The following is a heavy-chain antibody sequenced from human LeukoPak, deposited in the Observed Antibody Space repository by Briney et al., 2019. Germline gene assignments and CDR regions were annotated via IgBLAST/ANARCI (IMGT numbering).Heavy chain of an antibody. CDR3: ARGIHYYDFWGSYYPRRDDAFDI. V-gene: IGHV4-34*01. CDR1: GGSFSGYY. CDR2: INYSGST. Sequence: SETLSLTFAVYGGSFSGYYWSSVRQPPGKGLERIGEINYSGSTNYNPSLKSRVTISVDTSKNQYSLKLSYVTAADRAVYYWARGIHYYDFWGSYYPRRDDAFDIWGQGTMVTVSS. D-gene: IGHD3-3*01. J-gene: IGHJ3*02.